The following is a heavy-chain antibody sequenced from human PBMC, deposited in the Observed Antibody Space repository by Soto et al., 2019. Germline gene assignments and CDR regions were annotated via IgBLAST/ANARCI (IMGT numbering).Heavy chain of an antibody. J-gene: IGHJ4*02. CDR2: IYHSGST. V-gene: IGHV4-30-2*01. CDR1: GGSVSSGGYS. D-gene: IGHD2-8*02. Sequence: SETLSLTCAVSGGSVSSGGYSWIWIRQPPGKGLEWIGYIYHSGSTNYNPSLKSRVTISVDTSKNQFSLKLTSVTAADTAVYYCARDKITGLFDYWGQGTLVTSPQ. CDR3: ARDKITGLFDY.